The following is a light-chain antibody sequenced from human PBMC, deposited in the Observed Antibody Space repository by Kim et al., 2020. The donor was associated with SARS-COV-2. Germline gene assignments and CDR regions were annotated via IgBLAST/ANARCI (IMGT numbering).Light chain of an antibody. V-gene: IGKV1-17*01. CDR3: LQHRTYPIT. J-gene: IGKJ5*01. Sequence: ASVGDRVTITVRASQDIGNDLGWYQQNPGSAPKRLIYGASNLQSGVPARCSGSGSETEFSLTINSLQPEDFATYFGLQHRTYPITFGQGTRLEIK. CDR1: QDIGND. CDR2: GAS.